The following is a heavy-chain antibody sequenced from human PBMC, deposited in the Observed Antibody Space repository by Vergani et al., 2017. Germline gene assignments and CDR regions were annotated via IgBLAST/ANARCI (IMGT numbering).Heavy chain of an antibody. V-gene: IGHV4-38-2*01. CDR2: IHHSGDT. CDR1: DSSIMTNPY. CDR3: ARHRGSGGFFPSSYFYGMDV. D-gene: IGHD3-10*01. J-gene: IGHJ6*02. Sequence: QVQLQESGPGLVKPSETLTLTCDVSDSSIMTNPYWGWFRQSPGKGLEWIGCIHHSGDTHYNSSLKSRVSISIVSSSKFSLSLTSVTAADTAIYYCARHRGSGGFFPSSYFYGMDVLVHGTTVTVSS.